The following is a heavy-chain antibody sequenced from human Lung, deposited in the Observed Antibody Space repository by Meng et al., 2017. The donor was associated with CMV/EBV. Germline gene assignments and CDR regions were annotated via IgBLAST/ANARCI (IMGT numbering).Heavy chain of an antibody. CDR2: ISAYNGNT. Sequence: ASVKVSXQASGYTFTGYGINWLRQAPGQGPEWMGWISAYNGNTNSAQRLQGRVTMTTDTSTSTAYMELRSLGSDDAAVYYCARSLGVVVPAESQGMDVWGRGTAVSVSS. D-gene: IGHD2-2*01. CDR1: GYTFTGYG. J-gene: IGHJ6*02. CDR3: ARSLGVVVPAESQGMDV. V-gene: IGHV1-18*01.